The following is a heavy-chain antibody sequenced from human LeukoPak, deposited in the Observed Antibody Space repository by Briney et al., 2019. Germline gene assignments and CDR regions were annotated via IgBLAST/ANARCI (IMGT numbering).Heavy chain of an antibody. CDR3: ARAENAHYFDH. J-gene: IGHJ4*02. Sequence: SETLSLTCTVSGDSISSYYWTWIRQPPEKGLEWIGYIYYSGSTNYNPSLKSRVTISVDTSKNQFSLKLSSVTAADTAVYYCARAENAHYFDHWGQGTLVTVSS. CDR2: IYYSGST. V-gene: IGHV4-59*08. CDR1: GDSISSYY.